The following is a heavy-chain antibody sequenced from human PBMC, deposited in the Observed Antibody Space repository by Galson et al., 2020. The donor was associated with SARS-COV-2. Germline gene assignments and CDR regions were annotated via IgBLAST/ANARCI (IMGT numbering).Heavy chain of an antibody. J-gene: IGHJ6*02. CDR1: GYTFTSYY. CDR3: AREDYYDSSGYYYYYGMDV. CDR2: INPSGGST. D-gene: IGHD3-22*01. V-gene: IGHV1-46*01. Sequence: ASVKVSCKASGYTFTSYYMHWVRQAPGQGLEWMGIINPSGGSTSYAQKFQGRVTMTRDTSTSTVYMELSSLRSEDTAVYYCAREDYYDSSGYYYYYGMDVWGQGTTGTVSS.